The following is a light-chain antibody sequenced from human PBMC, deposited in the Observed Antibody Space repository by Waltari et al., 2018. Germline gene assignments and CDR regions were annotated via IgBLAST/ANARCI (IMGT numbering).Light chain of an antibody. J-gene: IGLJ3*02. V-gene: IGLV1-44*01. CDR3: AAWDDSLNGWV. CDR2: GNY. CDR1: SANIGTNT. Sequence: QAVLTQPPSASGTPGQRVTISCSGSSANIGTNTVTWYQQPPGTAPKLPIYGNYQRPSGVPDRFSGSKSGTAASLAISGLQSEVEADYYCAAWDDSLNGWVFGGGTKLTVL.